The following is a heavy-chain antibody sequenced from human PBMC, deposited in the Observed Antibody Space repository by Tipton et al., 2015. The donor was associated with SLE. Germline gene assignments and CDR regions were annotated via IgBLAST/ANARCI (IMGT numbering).Heavy chain of an antibody. CDR3: ARALNFWSGYYLDY. Sequence: TLSLTCTVSGGSISSSSYYWGWIRQPPGKGLEWIGSIYYSGSTYYNPSLKSRVTISVDTSKNQFSLTLSSVTAADTAVYYCARALNFWSGYYLDYWGQGTLVTVSS. CDR2: IYYSGST. J-gene: IGHJ4*02. V-gene: IGHV4-39*07. CDR1: GGSISSSSYY. D-gene: IGHD3-3*01.